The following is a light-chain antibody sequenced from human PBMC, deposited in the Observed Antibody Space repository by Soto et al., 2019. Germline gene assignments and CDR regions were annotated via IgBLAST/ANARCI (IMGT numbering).Light chain of an antibody. CDR3: QQCGGSPLFS. V-gene: IGKV3-20*01. J-gene: IGKJ3*01. Sequence: EIVLTQSPGTLSLSPGERATLSCTASQSVISSCLAWYQRKPGQAPRLLIHTTSIRATDIPDRFSGSGSGTDFTNTISRLEPDDFAVYYCQQCGGSPLFSFGPGTRVDI. CDR2: TTS. CDR1: QSVISSC.